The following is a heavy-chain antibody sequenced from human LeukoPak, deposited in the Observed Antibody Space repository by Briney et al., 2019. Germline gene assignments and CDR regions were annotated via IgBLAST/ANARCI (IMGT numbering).Heavy chain of an antibody. CDR2: IGGDGVA. Sequence: KSGGSLRLSCAASGFTFTKHPMNWVRQAPGKGLEWVSYIGGDGVAFYADSVKGRFTMSKDDARKSLYLQMSSLRVEDTALYYCAKDRANWAIDDWGQGTQVTVSS. CDR3: AKDRANWAIDD. D-gene: IGHD2-2*02. V-gene: IGHV3-69-1*01. J-gene: IGHJ4*02. CDR1: GFTFTKHP.